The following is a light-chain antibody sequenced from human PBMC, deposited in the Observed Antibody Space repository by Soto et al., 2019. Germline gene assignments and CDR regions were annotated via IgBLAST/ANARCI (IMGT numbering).Light chain of an antibody. CDR2: DAS. Sequence: IQMTQSPSTLSASVGDRVTITCRASQSVRRWLAWYQQKPGKAPKLLIYDASTLETGVPSRFSGSGSGTEFTLTISSLQPDDFATYYCQQYNSYSPWTFGQGTKVEIK. V-gene: IGKV1-5*01. CDR1: QSVRRW. J-gene: IGKJ1*01. CDR3: QQYNSYSPWT.